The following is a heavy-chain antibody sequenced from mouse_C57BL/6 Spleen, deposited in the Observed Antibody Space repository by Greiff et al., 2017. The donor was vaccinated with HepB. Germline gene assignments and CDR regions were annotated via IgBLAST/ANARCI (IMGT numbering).Heavy chain of an antibody. CDR2: ISYDGSN. V-gene: IGHV3-6*01. Sequence: VQLKQSGPGLVKPSQSLSLTCSVTGYSITSGYYWNWIRQFPGNKLEWMGYISYDGSNNYNPSLKNRISITRDTSKNQFFLKLNSVTTEDTATYYCARFYYDYVFDYWGQGTTLTVSS. J-gene: IGHJ2*01. CDR1: GYSITSGYY. CDR3: ARFYYDYVFDY. D-gene: IGHD2-4*01.